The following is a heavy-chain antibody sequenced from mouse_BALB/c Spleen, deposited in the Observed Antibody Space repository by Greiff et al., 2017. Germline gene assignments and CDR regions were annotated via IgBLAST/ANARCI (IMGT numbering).Heavy chain of an antibody. Sequence: EVQVVESGPELVKPGASVKMSCKASGYSFTSYVMHWVKQKPGQGLEWIGYINPYNDGTKYNEKFKGKATLTSDKSSSTAYMELSSLTSEDSAVYYYASITAGYYYTMDYWGQGTSVTVSS. D-gene: IGHD1-1*01. V-gene: IGHV1-14*01. CDR2: INPYNDGT. CDR1: GYSFTSYV. CDR3: ASITAGYYYTMDY. J-gene: IGHJ4*01.